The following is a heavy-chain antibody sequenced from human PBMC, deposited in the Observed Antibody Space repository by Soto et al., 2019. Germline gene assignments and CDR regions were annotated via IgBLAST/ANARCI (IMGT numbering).Heavy chain of an antibody. V-gene: IGHV3-23*01. CDR2: ISDSGGST. CDR3: ASQEGYCSSTSCYHSYFQH. D-gene: IGHD2-2*01. Sequence: GGSLRLSCAASGFTFSSYAMSWVRQAPGKGLEWVSAISDSGGSTYYADSVKGRFTISRDNSKNTLYLQMNSLRAEDTAVYYCASQEGYCSSTSCYHSYFQHWGQGTLVTVSS. CDR1: GFTFSSYA. J-gene: IGHJ1*01.